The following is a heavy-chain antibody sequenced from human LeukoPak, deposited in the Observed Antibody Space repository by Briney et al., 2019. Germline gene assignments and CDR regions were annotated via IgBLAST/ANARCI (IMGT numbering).Heavy chain of an antibody. V-gene: IGHV3-53*01. D-gene: IGHD3-10*01. CDR2: IYSGGNT. CDR3: AKVFRRGGTIDY. J-gene: IGHJ4*02. CDR1: GFTVSSNS. Sequence: GGSLRLSCTVSGFTVSSNSMSWVRQAPGKGLEWVSFIYSGGNTHYSDSVKGRFTISRDNSKNTLYLQMNSLRAEDTAVYYCAKVFRRGGTIDYWGQGTLVTVSS.